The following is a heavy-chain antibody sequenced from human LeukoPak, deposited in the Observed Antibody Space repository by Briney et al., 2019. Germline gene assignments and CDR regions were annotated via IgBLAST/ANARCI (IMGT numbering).Heavy chain of an antibody. CDR2: IGTAGDT. Sequence: SGGSLRLSCAASGFTFSDYDMHWVRPPTGKGLEWVAAIGTAGDTYYTGSVKGRFTISRENAKNSLYLQMNSLRAGDTAVYYCARVAKERVGGVYYFDYWGQGTLVTVSS. CDR3: ARVAKERVGGVYYFDY. V-gene: IGHV3-13*01. D-gene: IGHD1-1*01. J-gene: IGHJ4*02. CDR1: GFTFSDYD.